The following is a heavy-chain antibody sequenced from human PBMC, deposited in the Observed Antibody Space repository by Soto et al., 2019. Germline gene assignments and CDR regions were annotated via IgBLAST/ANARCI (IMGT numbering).Heavy chain of an antibody. CDR3: ARETGGSYDY. CDR2: TRNKANSYSA. J-gene: IGHJ4*02. CDR1: GFSFSDYY. Sequence: EVQLVESGGGLVQPGGSLRLSCAASGFSFSDYYMDWVRQVPGKGLEWVGRTRNKANSYSAEYAPPVKGRFTISRHDLEDSMYLQMNNMKTEDTAVYYCARETGGSYDYWGQGALVTVSS. D-gene: IGHD1-26*01. V-gene: IGHV3-72*01.